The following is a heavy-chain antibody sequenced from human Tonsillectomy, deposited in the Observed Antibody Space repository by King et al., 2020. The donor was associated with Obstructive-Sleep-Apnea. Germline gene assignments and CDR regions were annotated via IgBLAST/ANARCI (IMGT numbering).Heavy chain of an antibody. V-gene: IGHV4-59*01. CDR1: GGSISSYY. CDR2: ITYKGCT. J-gene: IGHJ4*02. D-gene: IGHD1-26*01. Sequence: VQLQESGPGLVKPSETLSLTCTVSGGSISSYYWSWIRQPPGKGLEWVGYITYKGCTNYNPALQSRSPISVDTSKNQFSLKLSPVTAADTAVYYCARAWGESFDYWGQGTLVTVSS. CDR3: ARAWGESFDY.